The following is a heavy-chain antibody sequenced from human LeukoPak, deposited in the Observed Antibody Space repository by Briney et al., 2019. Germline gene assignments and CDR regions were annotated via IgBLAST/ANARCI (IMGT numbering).Heavy chain of an antibody. CDR3: ARDRSTRWDSDWFDR. CDR1: GGSIGRYY. D-gene: IGHD1-26*01. V-gene: IGHV4-4*07. CDR2: FQTSGIA. Sequence: SETLSLTCTVSGGSIGRYYWNWIRQPAGKGLEWIGRFQTSGIADYNPSLKSRVTMSIDTSQIQLSLQLTSVTASDTAVYYCARDRSTRWDSDWFDRWGQGILVTVSS. J-gene: IGHJ5*02.